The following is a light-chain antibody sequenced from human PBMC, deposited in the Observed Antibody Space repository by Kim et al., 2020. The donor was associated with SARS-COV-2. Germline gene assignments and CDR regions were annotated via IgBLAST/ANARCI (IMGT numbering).Light chain of an antibody. Sequence: IRYRITITCRARQGISNHLAWLQQKTGKAPKTLIYAASNLQSGVPSKFSGSGSGTDYTLTISSLQPEDFATYYCQQYKSYAITFGGGTKVDIK. CDR3: QQYKSYAIT. CDR1: QGISNH. V-gene: IGKV1-16*02. J-gene: IGKJ4*01. CDR2: AAS.